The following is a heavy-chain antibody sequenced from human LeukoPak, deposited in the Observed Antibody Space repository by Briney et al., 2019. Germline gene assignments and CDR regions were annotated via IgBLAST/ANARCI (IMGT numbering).Heavy chain of an antibody. Sequence: GGSLRLSCAASGFTFSNCAISWVRQAPGKGLEWVSAISKSGDNSYYADSVKGRFTISRDNSKNTIYLQMNSLRVEDTAVYYCAKLSGWTGWFFDYWGQGTVVTVSS. D-gene: IGHD6-19*01. J-gene: IGHJ4*02. CDR1: GFTFSNCA. CDR3: AKLSGWTGWFFDY. V-gene: IGHV3-23*01. CDR2: ISKSGDNS.